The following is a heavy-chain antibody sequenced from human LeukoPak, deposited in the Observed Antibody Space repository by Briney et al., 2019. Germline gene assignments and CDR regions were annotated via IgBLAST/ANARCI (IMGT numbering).Heavy chain of an antibody. CDR2: IYFGGTT. J-gene: IGHJ4*02. CDR1: GFTVSSNY. Sequence: PGGSLRLSCAASGFTVSSNYMTWVRQAPGQGLEWVSVIYFGGTTYYADSVRGRFTTSRDNSKNTVYLQMNSLRVEDTAVYYCARDGTYTDYDPDFDIWGQGTLVTVSS. CDR3: ARDGTYTDYDPDFDI. D-gene: IGHD5-12*01. V-gene: IGHV3-53*01.